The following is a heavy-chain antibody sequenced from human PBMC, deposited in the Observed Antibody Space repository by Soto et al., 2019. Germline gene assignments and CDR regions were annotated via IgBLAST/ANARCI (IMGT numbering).Heavy chain of an antibody. CDR2: INHSGST. Sequence: QVQLQQWGAGLLKPSETLSLTCAVYGGSFSGYYWSWIRQPPGKGLEWIGEINHSGSTNYNPSLKGRGTISVDTSKNQFSLKLSSVTAADTAVYYCARVSAVVVAGTPLDPWGQGTLVTVSS. V-gene: IGHV4-34*01. CDR3: ARVSAVVVAGTPLDP. CDR1: GGSFSGYY. D-gene: IGHD2-15*01. J-gene: IGHJ5*02.